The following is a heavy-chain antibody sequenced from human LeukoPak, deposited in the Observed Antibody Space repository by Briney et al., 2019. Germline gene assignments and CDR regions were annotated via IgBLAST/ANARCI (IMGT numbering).Heavy chain of an antibody. CDR2: ISAYNGNT. D-gene: IGHD3-22*01. Sequence: ASVKVSCKASGYTFTSYGMSWVRQAPGQGLEWMVWISAYNGNTNYAQKLQGRVTMTTDTSTSRAYMELRSLRSDDTAVYYCAREVPYDSSRYYQPFDYWGQGTLVTVSS. CDR3: AREVPYDSSRYYQPFDY. CDR1: GYTFTSYG. V-gene: IGHV1-18*01. J-gene: IGHJ4*02.